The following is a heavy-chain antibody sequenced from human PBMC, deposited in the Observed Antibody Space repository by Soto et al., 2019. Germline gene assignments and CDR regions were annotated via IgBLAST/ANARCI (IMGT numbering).Heavy chain of an antibody. CDR2: IYPGDSDT. CDR3: AREYRSGWYHY. D-gene: IGHD6-19*01. J-gene: IGHJ4*02. CDR1: VGNVSSYW. Sequence: LKSSDEGCVGNVSSYWRYWVRQMPGKGLEWMGIIYPGDSDTRYSPSFQGQVTISADKSSNIAYLQWSSLKASDTAMYYCAREYRSGWYHYWGQGTLVTVSS. V-gene: IGHV5-51*01.